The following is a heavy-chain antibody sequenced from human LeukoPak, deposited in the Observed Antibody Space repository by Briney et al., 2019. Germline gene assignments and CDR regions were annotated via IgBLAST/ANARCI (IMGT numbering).Heavy chain of an antibody. CDR3: ATGYSSSWFDY. V-gene: IGHV4-38-2*01. Sequence: KPGGSLRLSCAASGFSLGCCAMSWIRQPPGKGLEWIGSIYYSGSTYYYPSLKSRVTISVDTSKNQFSLKLSSVTAADTAVYYCATGYSSSWFDYWGQGTLVTVSS. J-gene: IGHJ4*02. CDR1: GFSLGCCA. D-gene: IGHD6-13*01. CDR2: IYYSGST.